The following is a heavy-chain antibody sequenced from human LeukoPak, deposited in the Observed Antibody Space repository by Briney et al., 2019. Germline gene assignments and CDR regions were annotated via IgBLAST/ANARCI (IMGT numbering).Heavy chain of an antibody. CDR2: IYPGDSDT. D-gene: IGHD4-11*01. CDR1: GYSFTSYW. Sequence: GESLKISCKGSGYSFTSYWIGWVRQMPGKGLEWMGIIYPGDSDTRYSPSFQGQVTISADKSISTAYLQWSSLKASDTAMYYCARHSYSNYYYYYMDVWGKGTTVTVSS. J-gene: IGHJ6*03. CDR3: ARHSYSNYYYYYMDV. V-gene: IGHV5-51*01.